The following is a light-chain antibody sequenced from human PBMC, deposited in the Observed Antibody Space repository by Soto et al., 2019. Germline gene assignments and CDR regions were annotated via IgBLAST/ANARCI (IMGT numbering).Light chain of an antibody. CDR3: LQYGSPPRT. CDR2: GAS. V-gene: IGKV3-20*01. Sequence: EVVLTQSPGTLSLSPGDRAALSCRASQSLADNYLAWYQQKPGQAPRLLMDGASTRRTGIPDRYSGSGSGTDFSLSTSRPEPEDFAVYYFLQYGSPPRTFGQVTKVEIQ. J-gene: IGKJ1*01. CDR1: QSLADNY.